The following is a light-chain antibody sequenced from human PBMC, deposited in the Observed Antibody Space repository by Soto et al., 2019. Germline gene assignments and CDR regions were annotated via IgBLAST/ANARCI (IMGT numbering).Light chain of an antibody. CDR2: GAS. J-gene: IGKJ1*01. V-gene: IGKV3-20*01. CDR3: QHYGNSPT. Sequence: EIVFTQSPGTLSLSPGDGATLSCRASQSVSSGYLAWYQQKPGQAPRLLIYGASRRATGIPDRFSGSGSGTDFTLSISXLEPEDFAVYWCQHYGNSPTFGQGTKVDIK. CDR1: QSVSSGY.